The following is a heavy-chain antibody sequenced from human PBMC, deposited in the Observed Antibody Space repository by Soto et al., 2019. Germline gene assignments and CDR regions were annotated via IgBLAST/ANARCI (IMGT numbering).Heavy chain of an antibody. CDR3: ARTVAAAAYYYYYGMDV. CDR2: ITSSSSTI. J-gene: IGHJ6*02. Sequence: EVQLVESGGGLVQPGGSLRLSCAASGFTFSSYTMNWVRQAPGKGLEWVSYITSSSSTIYYADSVKGQFTTSRDNPKNPLYLQRNSLRDEDTAVYYCARTVAAAAYYYYYGMDVWGQGTTVTVSS. CDR1: GFTFSSYT. D-gene: IGHD6-13*01. V-gene: IGHV3-48*02.